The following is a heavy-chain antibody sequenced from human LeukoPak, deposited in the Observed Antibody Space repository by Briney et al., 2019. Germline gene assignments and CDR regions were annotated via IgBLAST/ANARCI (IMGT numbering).Heavy chain of an antibody. V-gene: IGHV4-39*01. Sequence: SETLSLTCTVSGGSISSSSYYWGWIRQPPGKGLEWIGSIYYSGSTYYNPSLKSRVTISVDTSKNQFSLKLSSVTAADTAVYYCARGRGYSYGSPLDYWGQGTLVTVSS. CDR1: GGSISSSSYY. CDR3: ARGRGYSYGSPLDY. J-gene: IGHJ4*02. D-gene: IGHD5-18*01. CDR2: IYYSGST.